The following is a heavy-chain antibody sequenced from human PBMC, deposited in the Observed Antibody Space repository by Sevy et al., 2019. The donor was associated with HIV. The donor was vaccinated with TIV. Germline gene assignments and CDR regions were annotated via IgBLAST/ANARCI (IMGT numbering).Heavy chain of an antibody. CDR3: ARLVRVVYAITYWLDP. CDR2: IHYGGNT. J-gene: IGHJ5*02. CDR1: GGSISSSLYY. V-gene: IGHV4-39*01. D-gene: IGHD2-8*02. Sequence: SETLSLTCTVSGGSISSSLYYWGWIRQPPGKGLEWIGSIHYGGNTYYNPSLKSRVTISVDTSKNQFSLKLSSVTGADTAVCYCARLVRVVYAITYWLDPRGQGTLVTVSS.